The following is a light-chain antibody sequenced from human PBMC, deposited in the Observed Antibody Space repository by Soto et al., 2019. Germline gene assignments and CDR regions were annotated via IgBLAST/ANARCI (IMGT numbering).Light chain of an antibody. Sequence: DIQMTQSPSSLSASVGERVNITCRASQTVSSYLNWYQQKPGTVPKLLIYATSNLQSGVPLRFSGRGFGTDFTLTISSLQPEDFATYYCQQSFTTPSFGQGTRLEIK. CDR2: ATS. CDR1: QTVSSY. CDR3: QQSFTTPS. V-gene: IGKV1-39*01. J-gene: IGKJ5*01.